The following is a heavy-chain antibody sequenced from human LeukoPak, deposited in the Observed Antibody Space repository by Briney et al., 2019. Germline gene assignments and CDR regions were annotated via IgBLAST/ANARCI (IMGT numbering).Heavy chain of an antibody. J-gene: IGHJ6*02. Sequence: ASVKVSCKASGGTFSSYAISWVRQATGQGLEWMGWMNPNSGNTGYAQKFQGRVTMTRNTSISTAYMELSSLRSEDTAVYYCARAPYSSGWYSGYYYGMDVWGQGTTVTVSS. CDR2: MNPNSGNT. CDR1: GGTFSSYA. V-gene: IGHV1-8*02. D-gene: IGHD6-19*01. CDR3: ARAPYSSGWYSGYYYGMDV.